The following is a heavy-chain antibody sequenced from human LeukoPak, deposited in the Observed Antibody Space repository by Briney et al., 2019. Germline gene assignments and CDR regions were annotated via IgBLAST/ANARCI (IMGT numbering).Heavy chain of an antibody. Sequence: PSETLSLTCAVYGGSFSGYYWSWIRQPPGKGLEWIGEINHSGSTNYNPSPKSRVTISVDTSKNQFSLKLSSATAADTAVYYCARWVAAAGTFLVGFDYWGQGTLVTVSS. D-gene: IGHD6-13*01. CDR3: ARWVAAAGTFLVGFDY. CDR1: GGSFSGYY. J-gene: IGHJ4*02. CDR2: INHSGST. V-gene: IGHV4-34*01.